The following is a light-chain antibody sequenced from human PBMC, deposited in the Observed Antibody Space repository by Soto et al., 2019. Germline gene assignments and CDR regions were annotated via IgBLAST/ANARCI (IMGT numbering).Light chain of an antibody. Sequence: LTQPPSVSGSPGQSVTISFTGTSSDVGSYNRVSWYQQAPGTVPKVMIYEVTNRPSGVPDRFSGSKSGNTASLTISGLQAEDEADYYCGSYRSGNTYVFGTGTKVTVL. J-gene: IGLJ1*01. CDR2: EVT. CDR3: GSYRSGNTYV. CDR1: SSDVGSYNR. V-gene: IGLV2-18*02.